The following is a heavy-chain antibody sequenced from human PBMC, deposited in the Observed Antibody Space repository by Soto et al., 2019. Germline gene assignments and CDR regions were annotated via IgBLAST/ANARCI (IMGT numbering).Heavy chain of an antibody. CDR2: INQDGSTN. V-gene: IGHV3-7*01. Sequence: GGSLRLSCAASGFTFSTYWMSWARQAPGKGLEWVAHINQDGSTNYHVDSVKGRFTISRDNARNSLYLQMNSLRAEDTAVYYSARDKSGWLDYWAPGTLVTVSS. J-gene: IGHJ4*02. CDR3: ARDKSGWLDY. CDR1: GFTFSTYW. D-gene: IGHD3-9*01.